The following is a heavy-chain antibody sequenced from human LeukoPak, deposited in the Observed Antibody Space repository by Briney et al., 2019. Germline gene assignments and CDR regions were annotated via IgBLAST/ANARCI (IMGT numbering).Heavy chain of an antibody. CDR3: ARSLDTAMVAAFDI. V-gene: IGHV4-59*12. J-gene: IGHJ3*02. CDR1: GGSISSYY. Sequence: SETLSLTCTVSGGSISSYYWSWIRQPPGKGLEWIGYIYYTGSTNYNPSLKSRVTISVDTSKNQFSLKLSSVTAADTAVYYCARSLDTAMVAAFDIWGQGTMVTVSS. CDR2: IYYTGST. D-gene: IGHD5-18*01.